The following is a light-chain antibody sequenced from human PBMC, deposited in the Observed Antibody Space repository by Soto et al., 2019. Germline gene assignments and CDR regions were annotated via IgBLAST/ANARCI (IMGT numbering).Light chain of an antibody. CDR3: QQYVNLPYT. J-gene: IGKJ2*01. V-gene: IGKV1-33*01. CDR2: EAS. Sequence: DVQMTQSPSSLSASVGDRVTITCQASQDISNYLNWYQQKPVKAPKLLIYEASNLETGVPSRFSGSGSGTDFTFTISSLQHEDIATYYCQQYVNLPYTFGQGTKLEIK. CDR1: QDISNY.